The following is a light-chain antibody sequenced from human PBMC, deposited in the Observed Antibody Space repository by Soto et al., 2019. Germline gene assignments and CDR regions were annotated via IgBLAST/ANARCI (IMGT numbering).Light chain of an antibody. V-gene: IGLV2-8*01. CDR3: KSYAGSNTYV. J-gene: IGLJ1*01. Sequence: QSVLTQPPSASGSPGQSVTISCTGTKNVIGVYDFVSWYQHHPGKAPRLIIYEVVQRPSGVPDRFSGSKSGNTASLTVSGLQAADEADYFCKSYAGSNTYVFGSGTKVTLL. CDR2: EVV. CDR1: KNVIGVYDF.